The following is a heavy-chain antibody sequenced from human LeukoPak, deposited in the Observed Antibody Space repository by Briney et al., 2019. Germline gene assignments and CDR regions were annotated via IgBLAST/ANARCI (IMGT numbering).Heavy chain of an antibody. V-gene: IGHV3-33*01. D-gene: IGHD1-26*01. CDR2: MWCDGGRE. CDR3: ARDLSFGSLDF. Sequence: GGSLRLSCAASGFTLSTHDMHWVRQAPGKGLEWVAGMWCDGGREDYADSVKGRFTISRDMSKNTLNLQMNSLRVEDTAMFYCARDLSFGSLDFRGQGTLVTVSS. J-gene: IGHJ4*02. CDR1: GFTLSTHD.